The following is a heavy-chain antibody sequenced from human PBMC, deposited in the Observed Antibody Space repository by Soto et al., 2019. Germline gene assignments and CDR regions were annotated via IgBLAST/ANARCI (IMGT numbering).Heavy chain of an antibody. Sequence: QVQLQESGPGLVKPSETLSLTCAVSGDSISSYYCMWIRQPPGKGLESIGYLYYGRSANYNPSLKGRGPLSVDTSTNQCSLTLSSMTAADTAVYYCALRSMAVVPEYWGQGTLVTVSS. D-gene: IGHD3-22*01. CDR2: LYYGRSA. V-gene: IGHV4-59*01. CDR1: GDSISSYY. J-gene: IGHJ4*02. CDR3: ALRSMAVVPEY.